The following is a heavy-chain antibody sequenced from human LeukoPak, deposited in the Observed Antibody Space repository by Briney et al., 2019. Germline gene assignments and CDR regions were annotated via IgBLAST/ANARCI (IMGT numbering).Heavy chain of an antibody. J-gene: IGHJ4*02. CDR1: GFTFDDYA. D-gene: IGHD3-22*01. CDR3: AKEALPYYYDSSGYYFDY. CDR2: ISGDGGST. Sequence: GGSLRLSCAASGFTFDDYAMHWARQAPGKGLEWVSLISGDGGSTYHADSVKGRFTISRDNSKNYLYPQMNSLRTEDTALYYCAKEALPYYYDSSGYYFDYWGQGTLVTVSS. V-gene: IGHV3-43*02.